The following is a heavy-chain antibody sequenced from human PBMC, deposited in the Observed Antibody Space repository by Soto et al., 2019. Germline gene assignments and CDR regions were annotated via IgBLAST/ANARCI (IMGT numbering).Heavy chain of an antibody. Sequence: QVQLVESGGGVVQPGRSLRLSCAASGFTFSSYAMHWVRQAPGKGLEWVAVISYDGSNKYYADSVKGRFTISRDNSKNTXYXXMNSLRAEDTAVYYCARVLKDSSIAARRRLYYFDYWGQGTLVTVSS. J-gene: IGHJ4*02. CDR3: ARVLKDSSIAARRRLYYFDY. CDR1: GFTFSSYA. D-gene: IGHD6-6*01. V-gene: IGHV3-30-3*01. CDR2: ISYDGSNK.